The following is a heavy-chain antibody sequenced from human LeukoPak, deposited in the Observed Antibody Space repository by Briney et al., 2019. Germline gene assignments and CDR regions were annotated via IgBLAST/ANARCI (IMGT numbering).Heavy chain of an antibody. CDR2: IYYSGST. J-gene: IGHJ4*02. CDR1: GGSISSSSYY. D-gene: IGHD6-13*01. V-gene: IGHV4-39*01. CDR3: ARRQIAAPFDY. Sequence: SETLSLTCTVSGGSISSSSYYWGWLRQPPGKGLEWIGRIYYSGSTYYNPSLKSRVTISVDTSKNQFSLKLSSVTAADTAVYYCARRQIAAPFDYWGQGTLVTVSS.